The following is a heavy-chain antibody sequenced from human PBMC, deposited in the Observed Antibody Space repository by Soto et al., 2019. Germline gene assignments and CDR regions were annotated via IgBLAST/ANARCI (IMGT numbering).Heavy chain of an antibody. D-gene: IGHD4-17*01. CDR3: ARAPTSYGDYVSRAYYFDY. CDR1: GYAFISYA. J-gene: IGHJ4*02. V-gene: IGHV1-3*04. Sequence: GASVKVSCKTSGYAFISYAMHWVRQAPGQRPEWMGWINTGNGNTKYSQKFQGRVTITADESTSTAYMELSSLRSEDTAVYYCARAPTSYGDYVSRAYYFDYWGQGTLVTVSS. CDR2: INTGNGNT.